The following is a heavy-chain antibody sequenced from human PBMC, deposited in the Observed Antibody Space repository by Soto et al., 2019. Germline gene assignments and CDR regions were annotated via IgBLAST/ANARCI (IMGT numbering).Heavy chain of an antibody. CDR1: GYTFTSYG. D-gene: IGHD2-2*01. CDR3: ARENLAHIVAVPADWDY. Sequence: ASVKVSCKASGYTFTSYGISWVRQAPGQGLEWMGWISAYNGNTNYAQKLQGRVTMTTDTSTSTAYMELRSLRSDDTAVYYCARENLAHIVAVPADWDYWGQGTLVTVSS. V-gene: IGHV1-18*01. CDR2: ISAYNGNT. J-gene: IGHJ4*02.